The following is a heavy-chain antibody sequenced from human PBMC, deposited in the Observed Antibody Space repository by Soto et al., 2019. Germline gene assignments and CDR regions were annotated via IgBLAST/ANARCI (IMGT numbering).Heavy chain of an antibody. V-gene: IGHV4-59*01. CDR2: ISYNGGA. Sequence: QVQLQESGPGLVKPSETLSLTCTVSGASISSSYWSWIRQSPGKGLEWIGYISYNGGANYNPSLRDRVTISLDTSKNQFSLKLNSLTAEDTAMYYCARGERLGLDYWGQGTLVTVSS. CDR1: GASISSSY. J-gene: IGHJ4*02. D-gene: IGHD6-19*01. CDR3: ARGERLGLDY.